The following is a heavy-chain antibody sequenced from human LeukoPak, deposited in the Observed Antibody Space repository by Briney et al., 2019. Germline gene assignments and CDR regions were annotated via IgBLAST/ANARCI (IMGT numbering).Heavy chain of an antibody. Sequence: GGSLRLSCAASGFTFSSYGMHWVRQAPGKGREWVAVIWYDGSNKYYADSVKGRFTISRDNSKNTLYLQMNSLRAEDTAVYYCAREKVPGSSLNYYGMDVWGQGTTVTVSS. CDR2: IWYDGSNK. V-gene: IGHV3-33*01. CDR1: GFTFSSYG. J-gene: IGHJ6*02. CDR3: AREKVPGSSLNYYGMDV. D-gene: IGHD6-6*01.